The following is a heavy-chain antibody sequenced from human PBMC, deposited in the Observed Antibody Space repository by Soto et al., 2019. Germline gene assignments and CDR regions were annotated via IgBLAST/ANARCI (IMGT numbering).Heavy chain of an antibody. D-gene: IGHD3-22*01. CDR1: GFTFSSYA. V-gene: IGHV3-30-3*01. CDR2: ISYDGSNK. CDR3: ARDPDYYDSSGTGFSWFDP. Sequence: QVQLVESGGGVVQPGRSLRLSCAASGFTFSSYAMHWVRQAPGKGLEWVAVISYDGSNKYYADSVKGRFTISRDNSKNTLYLQMNSLRAEDTAVYYCARDPDYYDSSGTGFSWFDPWGQGTLVTVSS. J-gene: IGHJ5*02.